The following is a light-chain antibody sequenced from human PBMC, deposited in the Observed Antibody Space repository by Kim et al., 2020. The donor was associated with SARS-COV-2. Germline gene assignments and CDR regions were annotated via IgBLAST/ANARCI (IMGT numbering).Light chain of an antibody. V-gene: IGKV3-20*01. CDR3: QQYGSAPFT. J-gene: IGKJ2*01. CDR2: GTS. CDR1: LRVSSNT. Sequence: RATPYDRASLRVSSNTITGYQQKSGQAPRLLIYGTSSRATGIPDRFSGSGSGTDFTLTISRLEPEDFAVYYCQQYGSAPFTFGQGTKLEI.